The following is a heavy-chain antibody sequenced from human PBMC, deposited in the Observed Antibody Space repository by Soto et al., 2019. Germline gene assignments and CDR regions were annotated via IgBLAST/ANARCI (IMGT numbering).Heavy chain of an antibody. J-gene: IGHJ6*02. CDR2: IYYSGST. CDR3: ARDRESARNDYYYYYGMDV. V-gene: IGHV4-31*03. Sequence: QVQLQESGPGLVKPSQTLSLTCTVSGGSISSGGYYWSWIRQHPGKGLEWIGYIYYSGSTYYNPSLKSRVTISVDTSKNQFSLKLSSVTAADTAVYYCARDRESARNDYYYYYGMDVWGQGTTVTVSS. CDR1: GGSISSGGYY.